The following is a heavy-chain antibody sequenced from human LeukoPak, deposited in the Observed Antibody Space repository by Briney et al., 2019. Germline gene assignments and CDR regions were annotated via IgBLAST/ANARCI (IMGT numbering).Heavy chain of an antibody. CDR1: GYTFTSYG. CDR2: ISAYNGNT. D-gene: IGHD3-3*01. CDR3: ARDAHVLRFLEWPREAFDI. J-gene: IGHJ3*02. V-gene: IGHV1-18*01. Sequence: GASVKVSCKASGYTFTSYGISWVRQAPGQGLEWMGWISAYNGNTNYAQKLQGRVTMTTDTSTSTAYMELRSLRSDDTAVYYCARDAHVLRFLEWPREAFDIWGQGTMVTVSS.